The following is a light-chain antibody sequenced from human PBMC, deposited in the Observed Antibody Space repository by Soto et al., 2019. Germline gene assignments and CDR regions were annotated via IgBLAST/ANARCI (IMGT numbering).Light chain of an antibody. J-gene: IGKJ1*01. Sequence: EIVLTQSPGTLSLSPADRATLSCRASQNIDVNSLAWYQQKPGQAPRLLIYGASSRATGIPDRFSGSGSGTDFTLTISRLEPEDFAVYYCQQYDSSPVTFGQGTKVEIK. CDR2: GAS. CDR3: QQYDSSPVT. V-gene: IGKV3-20*01. CDR1: QNIDVNS.